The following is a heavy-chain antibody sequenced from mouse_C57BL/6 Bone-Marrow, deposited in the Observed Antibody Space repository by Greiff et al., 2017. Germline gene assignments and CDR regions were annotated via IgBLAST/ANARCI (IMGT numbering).Heavy chain of an antibody. CDR1: GYSFTDYN. Sequence: EVQLVESGPELVKPGASVKISCKASGYSFTDYNMNWVKQSHGTSLEWIGVINPNYGTTSYNQKFKGKATLTVDQSSSTAYMQLNSLTSEDSAVDYCARNYYGSSWGDWYIDVWGTGTTVTVSS. CDR2: INPNYGTT. D-gene: IGHD1-1*01. J-gene: IGHJ1*03. CDR3: ARNYYGSSWGDWYIDV. V-gene: IGHV1-39*01.